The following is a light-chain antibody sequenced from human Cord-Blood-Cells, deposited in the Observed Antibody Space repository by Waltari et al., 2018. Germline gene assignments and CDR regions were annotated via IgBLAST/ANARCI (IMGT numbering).Light chain of an antibody. V-gene: IGKV3-20*01. CDR2: GAS. Sequence: EIVLTQSPGTLSLSTGARATLSCRASQSVSSSYLAWYQQKPGQAPRLLIYGASSRATGIPDRFSGSGSGTDFTLTISRLEPEDFAVYYCQQYGSSFTFGPGTKVDIK. J-gene: IGKJ3*01. CDR1: QSVSSSY. CDR3: QQYGSSFT.